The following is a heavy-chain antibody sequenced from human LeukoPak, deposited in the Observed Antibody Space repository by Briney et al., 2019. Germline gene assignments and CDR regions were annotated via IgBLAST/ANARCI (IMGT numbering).Heavy chain of an antibody. V-gene: IGHV4-39*01. CDR3: ARPLGMVTTGPWFDP. CDR2: IHYNGNT. J-gene: IGHJ5*02. Sequence: PSETLSLTCTVSGGSISSSSYFWGWVRQAPGRGLEWIGSIHYNGNTYYNPSLKSRVTISLDTSRDQFSLELKSVTAADTAVYYRARPLGMVTTGPWFDPWGQGTLVTVSS. CDR1: GGSISSSSYF. D-gene: IGHD4-17*01.